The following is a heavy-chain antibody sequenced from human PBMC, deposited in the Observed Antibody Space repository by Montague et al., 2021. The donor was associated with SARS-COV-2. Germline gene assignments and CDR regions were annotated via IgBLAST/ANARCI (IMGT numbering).Heavy chain of an antibody. CDR1: GFTFSTYP. Sequence: SLRLSCAASGFTFSTYPMHWVRQAPGKGLEWVSSIGAGVCSTFYADSVKGRFTASRDNSKNTLYLQMNSLRAEDTAVYYCASSYIPNKYYEVYWGQGTLVTVSS. V-gene: IGHV3-23*01. D-gene: IGHD2/OR15-2a*01. J-gene: IGHJ4*02. CDR3: ASSYIPNKYYEVY. CDR2: IGAGVCST.